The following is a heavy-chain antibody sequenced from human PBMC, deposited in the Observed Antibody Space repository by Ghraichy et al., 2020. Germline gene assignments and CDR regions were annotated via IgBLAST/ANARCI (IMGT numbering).Heavy chain of an antibody. V-gene: IGHV3-15*01. J-gene: IGHJ6*02. CDR1: GFTFSNAW. D-gene: IGHD6-13*01. CDR2: IKSKTDGGTT. Sequence: GGSLRLSCAASGFTFSNAWMSWVRQAPGKGLEWVGRIKSKTDGGTTDYAAPVKGRFTISRDDSKNTLYLQMNSLKTEDTAVYYCTTEGSSWYWYYYNGMDVWGQGTTVTVSS. CDR3: TTEGSSWYWYYYNGMDV.